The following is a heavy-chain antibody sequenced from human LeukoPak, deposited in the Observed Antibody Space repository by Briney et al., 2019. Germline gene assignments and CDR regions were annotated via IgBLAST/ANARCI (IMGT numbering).Heavy chain of an antibody. CDR2: IWYDGSNK. V-gene: IGHV3-33*01. D-gene: IGHD3-16*01. J-gene: IGHJ3*02. Sequence: GGSLRLSCAASGFTFSSYGMHWVRQAPGKGLEWVAVIWYDGSNKYYADSVKGRFTISRDNSKNTLYLQMNSLRAEDTAVYYCARDLPLLYVWASSPPDAFDIWGQGTMVTVSS. CDR3: ARDLPLLYVWASSPPDAFDI. CDR1: GFTFSSYG.